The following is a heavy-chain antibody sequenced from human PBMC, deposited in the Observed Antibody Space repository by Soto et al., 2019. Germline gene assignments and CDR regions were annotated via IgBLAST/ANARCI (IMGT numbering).Heavy chain of an antibody. V-gene: IGHV4-31*03. Sequence: PSETLSLTCTVSGRSTDRGSYFWSWIRQHPQKGLEWIGYIYSSGNTYYNPFFRSRVSISPDTSRNQFSLKLHSVTAADTAVYYCARGVTSTGWFDPWGQG. D-gene: IGHD3-10*01. CDR2: IYSSGNT. J-gene: IGHJ5*02. CDR3: ARGVTSTGWFDP. CDR1: GRSTDRGSYF.